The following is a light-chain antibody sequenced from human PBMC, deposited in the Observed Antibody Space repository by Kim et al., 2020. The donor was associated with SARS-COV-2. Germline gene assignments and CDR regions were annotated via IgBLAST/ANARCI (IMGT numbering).Light chain of an antibody. CDR1: SSNIGSNP. J-gene: IGLJ2*01. V-gene: IGLV1-44*01. CDR2: SDN. Sequence: ELTQPPSASGTPGQRVIISCSGSSSNIGSNPVNWYQQLPGTAPKLLIYSDNQRPSGVPDRFSGSKSGTSASLAISGLRSEDEADYYCAAWDDSLNGSVFGGGTKVTVL. CDR3: AAWDDSLNGSV.